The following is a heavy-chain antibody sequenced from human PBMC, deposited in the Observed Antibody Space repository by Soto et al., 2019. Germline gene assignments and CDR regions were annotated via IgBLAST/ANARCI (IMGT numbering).Heavy chain of an antibody. CDR2: FESGGSI. CDR1: GVTVNTNY. CDR3: ASTTVWKNAFEI. V-gene: IGHV3-53*01. Sequence: EVQLVESGGRLIQPGGSLRLSCAASGVTVNTNYMSWVRQSPGKGLEWVSLFESGGSIYYADSVKGRFTIPRDNFKNTLSLQMNRLRVEDTAVYYCASTTVWKNAFEIWGQGTLVSVSS. D-gene: IGHD3-16*01. J-gene: IGHJ3*02.